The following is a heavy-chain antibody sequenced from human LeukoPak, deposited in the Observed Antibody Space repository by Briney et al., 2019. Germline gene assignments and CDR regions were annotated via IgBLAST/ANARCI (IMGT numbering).Heavy chain of an antibody. CDR1: GGTFSSYA. Sequence: SVKVSCKASGGTFSSYAISWVRQAPGQGLEWMGGIIPILGTANYAQKFQGRVTITADESTSTAYMELSSLRSEDTAVYYCARDRGVVVPAAPTDYYYMDVWGKGTTVTVSS. D-gene: IGHD2-2*01. J-gene: IGHJ6*03. CDR2: IIPILGTA. CDR3: ARDRGVVVPAAPTDYYYMDV. V-gene: IGHV1-69*01.